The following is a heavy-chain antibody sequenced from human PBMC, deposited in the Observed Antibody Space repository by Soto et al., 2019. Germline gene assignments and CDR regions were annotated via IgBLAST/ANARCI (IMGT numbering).Heavy chain of an antibody. V-gene: IGHV6-1*01. J-gene: IGHJ4*02. Sequence: SQTLPLTCAISGDRVSRNSAAWNWIRQSPSRGLEWLGRTYYRSNWYNDYAVSVRSRITINPDTSKNQFSLQLNSVTPEDTAVFYCARGVHYFDSWGLGTLVTVSS. CDR3: ARGVHYFDS. CDR1: GDRVSRNSAA. CDR2: TYYRSNWYN.